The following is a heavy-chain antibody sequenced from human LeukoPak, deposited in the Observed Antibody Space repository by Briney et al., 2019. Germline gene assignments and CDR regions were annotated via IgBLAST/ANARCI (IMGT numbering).Heavy chain of an antibody. CDR1: GGSISSYY. D-gene: IGHD5-24*01. J-gene: IGHJ4*02. CDR3: ARVGITMARYYFDY. V-gene: IGHV4-59*01. CDR2: IYYSGST. Sequence: SETLSLTCTVSGGSISSYYWSWIRQPPGKGLEWIGYIYYSGSTNYNPSLKSRVTISVDTSKSQFSLKLSSVTAADTAVYYCARVGITMARYYFDYWGQGTLVTVSS.